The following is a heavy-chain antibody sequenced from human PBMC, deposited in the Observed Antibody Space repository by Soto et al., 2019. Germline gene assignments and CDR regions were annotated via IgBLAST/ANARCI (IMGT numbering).Heavy chain of an antibody. CDR1: GGSFIGYY. J-gene: IGHJ5*02. Sequence: QVQLQQWGAGLLKPSETLSLTCAVYGGSFIGYYWSWIRQPPGKGLEWIGEINHSGSTNYNPYLKSRVTISVDTSKNQFSRKLSSVTAADTAVYYCARGPYSSSWHNWFDPWGQGTLVTVSS. CDR2: INHSGST. V-gene: IGHV4-34*01. CDR3: ARGPYSSSWHNWFDP. D-gene: IGHD6-13*01.